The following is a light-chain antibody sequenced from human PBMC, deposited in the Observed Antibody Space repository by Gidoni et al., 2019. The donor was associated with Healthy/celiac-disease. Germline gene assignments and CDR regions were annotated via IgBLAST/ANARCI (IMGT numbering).Light chain of an antibody. CDR3: QQYNNWPPYT. Sequence: EIVMTQSPATLSVSPGERAPLSCRASQSVSSNLAWYQHKPGQAPRCSGSGSGTEFTITISSLQSEDFAVYYCQQYNNWPPYTFGQGTKLEIK. CDR1: QSVSSN. J-gene: IGKJ2*01. V-gene: IGKV3-15*01.